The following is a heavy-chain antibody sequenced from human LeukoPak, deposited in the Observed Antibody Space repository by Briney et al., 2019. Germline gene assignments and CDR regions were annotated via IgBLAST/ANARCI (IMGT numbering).Heavy chain of an antibody. D-gene: IGHD5-12*01. CDR2: ISSSSSYI. J-gene: IGHJ4*02. CDR3: AKDYHSGYDSSLYYFDY. Sequence: PGGSLRLSCAASGFTFSSYSMSWVRQAPGKGLEWVSSISSSSSYIYYADSVKGRFTISRDNAKNSLYLQMNSLRAEDTAVYYCAKDYHSGYDSSLYYFDYWGQGTLVTVSS. CDR1: GFTFSSYS. V-gene: IGHV3-21*01.